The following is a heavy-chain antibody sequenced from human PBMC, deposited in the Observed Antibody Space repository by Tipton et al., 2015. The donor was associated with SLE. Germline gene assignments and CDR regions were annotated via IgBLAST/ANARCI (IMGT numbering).Heavy chain of an antibody. CDR1: GYTFTSYY. D-gene: IGHD6-13*01. Sequence: QSGPEVKKPGASVKVSCKASGYTFTSYYMHWVRQAPGQGLEWMGIINPSGGSTSYAQKFQGRVTMTRDTSTTTAYMELRSLRSDDTAVYYCARERQLGLWGQGTLVTVSS. V-gene: IGHV1-46*01. CDR3: ARERQLGL. J-gene: IGHJ5*02. CDR2: INPSGGST.